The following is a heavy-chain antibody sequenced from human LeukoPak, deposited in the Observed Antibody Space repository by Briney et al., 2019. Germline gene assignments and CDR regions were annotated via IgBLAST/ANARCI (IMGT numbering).Heavy chain of an antibody. Sequence: SGTLSLTCAVSGDSISNNYLWRWVRQFPGQGLEYIGEIYRTGRTNYNPSLKSRVTISIDKSENQFSLNLRSVTAADTAVYYCGRHDYGDSSAAFDIWGQGTMVTVSS. V-gene: IGHV4-4*02. J-gene: IGHJ3*02. D-gene: IGHD4-17*01. CDR2: IYRTGRT. CDR1: GDSISNNYL. CDR3: GRHDYGDSSAAFDI.